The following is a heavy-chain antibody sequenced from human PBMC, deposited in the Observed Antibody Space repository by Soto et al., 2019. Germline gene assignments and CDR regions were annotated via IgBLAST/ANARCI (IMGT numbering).Heavy chain of an antibody. CDR1: GFTCTTYW. D-gene: IGHD3-3*01. CDR2: ISRDGLGT. Sequence: GGSLRRSCAASGFTCTTYWRHWVRQAQGKGLVWVSSISRDGLGTTYAESVKVRSTISRDNSKNTLYLQMNSLRVEDTALYYCGPLANFGVVMVHWDPGTLVTVSS. CDR3: GPLANFGVVMVH. J-gene: IGHJ4*01. V-gene: IGHV3-74*03.